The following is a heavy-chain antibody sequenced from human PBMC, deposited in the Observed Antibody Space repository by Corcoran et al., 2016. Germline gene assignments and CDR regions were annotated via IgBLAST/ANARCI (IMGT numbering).Heavy chain of an antibody. Sequence: QVQLQESGPGLVKPSETLSLTCTVSGGSISSYYWSWIRQPPGKGLEWIGYIYYSGSTNYNPSLKSRVTISVDKSKNQFSLKLSSVTAADTAVDYCAREGVGGRYGAAPSRWFDPWGQGTLVTVSS. J-gene: IGHJ5*02. V-gene: IGHV4-59*01. CDR3: AREGVGGRYGAAPSRWFDP. CDR2: IYYSGST. D-gene: IGHD6-13*01. CDR1: GGSISSYY.